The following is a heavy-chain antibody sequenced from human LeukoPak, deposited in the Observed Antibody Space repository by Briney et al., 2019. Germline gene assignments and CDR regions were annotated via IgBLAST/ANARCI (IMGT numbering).Heavy chain of an antibody. Sequence: SETLSLTCTVSGGSISSYYWSWIRQPPGKGLEWIGYIYYSGSTNYNPSLKSRVTISVDTSKNQFSLKLSSVTAADTAVYYCARGGKTYDSSGYYFDYWGQGTLVTVSS. D-gene: IGHD3-22*01. CDR1: GGSISSYY. CDR2: IYYSGST. V-gene: IGHV4-59*01. J-gene: IGHJ4*02. CDR3: ARGGKTYDSSGYYFDY.